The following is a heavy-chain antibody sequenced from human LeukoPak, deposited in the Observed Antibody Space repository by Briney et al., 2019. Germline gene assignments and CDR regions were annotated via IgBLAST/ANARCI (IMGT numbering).Heavy chain of an antibody. CDR3: ARDETNGFDS. Sequence: PGGSLRLTCAASGFTFSSYWMSWVRQAPGKGLEWVSSINSRSSCIFYADSVMGRFTISRDNAKNSLFLQMNRLRAEDTAVYYCARDETNGFDSCGQGPLVIVSS. V-gene: IGHV3-21*01. CDR2: INSRSSCI. D-gene: IGHD1-14*01. CDR1: GFTFSSYW. J-gene: IGHJ5*01.